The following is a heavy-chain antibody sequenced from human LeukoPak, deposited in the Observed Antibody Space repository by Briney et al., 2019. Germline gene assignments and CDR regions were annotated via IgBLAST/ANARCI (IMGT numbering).Heavy chain of an antibody. CDR1: GYTFTSYA. V-gene: IGHV1-3*01. Sequence: ASVKVSCKASGYTFTSYAMHWVRQAPGQRLEWMGWIHAGNGNTKYSQKFQGRVTITRDTSASTAYMELSSLRSEDTAVYYCARVQYTYYYDSSGYYPWGQGTLVTVSS. D-gene: IGHD3-22*01. J-gene: IGHJ5*02. CDR2: IHAGNGNT. CDR3: ARVQYTYYYDSSGYYP.